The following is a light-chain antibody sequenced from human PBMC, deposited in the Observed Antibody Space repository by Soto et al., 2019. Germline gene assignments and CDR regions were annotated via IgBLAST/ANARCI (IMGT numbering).Light chain of an antibody. Sequence: QSVLTQPPSASGTPGQRVTISCSGSDSNIGRSYAHWYHQIPRTAPKLLIYKNDQRPSGVPDRFSGSKSGTSASLAISGLRSEDEGDYYCAAWDDRLSGPVFGGGTKLTVL. CDR1: DSNIGRSY. V-gene: IGLV1-47*01. CDR3: AAWDDRLSGPV. CDR2: KND. J-gene: IGLJ2*01.